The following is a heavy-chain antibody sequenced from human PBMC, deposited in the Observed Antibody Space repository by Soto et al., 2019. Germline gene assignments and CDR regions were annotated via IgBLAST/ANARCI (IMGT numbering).Heavy chain of an antibody. V-gene: IGHV3-21*01. Sequence: EVQLVESGGGLVKPGGSLRLSCAASGFTFSSYSMNWVRQAPGKGLEWVSSISSSSSYIYYADSVKGRFTISRDNAKNSLYLQMNSLRAEDTAVYYCARALDIVVVPAADNWYFDLWGRGTLVTVSP. CDR3: ARALDIVVVPAADNWYFDL. CDR1: GFTFSSYS. CDR2: ISSSSSYI. D-gene: IGHD2-2*03. J-gene: IGHJ2*01.